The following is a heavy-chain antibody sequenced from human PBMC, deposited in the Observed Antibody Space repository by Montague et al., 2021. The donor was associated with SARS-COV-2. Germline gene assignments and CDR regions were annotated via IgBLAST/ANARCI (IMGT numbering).Heavy chain of an antibody. V-gene: IGHV4-31*03. Sequence: TLSLTCTVSSGSISSGGYHWSWIRQLPGKALVWIGYIYYSGNTLYNASLKSRVTLAMDRSKCQLSLRLTFVTDTDTAVYYCVGGPRLGVVLLKVDSWGRGTLVTVSS. CDR2: IYYSGNT. J-gene: IGHJ4*02. CDR3: VGGPRLGVVLLKVDS. D-gene: IGHD3-16*01. CDR1: SGSISSGGYH.